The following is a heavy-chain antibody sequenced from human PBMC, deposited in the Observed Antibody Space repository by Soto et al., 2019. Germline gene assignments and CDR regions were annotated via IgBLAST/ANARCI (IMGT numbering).Heavy chain of an antibody. CDR1: GFTFSRYS. D-gene: IGHD1-20*01. J-gene: IGHJ5*02. CDR2: ISSSSSYI. V-gene: IGHV3-21*01. Sequence: GGSLRLSCAASGFTFSRYSMNWVRQAPGKGLEWVSSISSSSSYIYYTDSVKGRFTISRDNAKNSLYLQMNSLRAEDTAVYYCARAGISFSFDPWGQGTLVTVSS. CDR3: ARAGISFSFDP.